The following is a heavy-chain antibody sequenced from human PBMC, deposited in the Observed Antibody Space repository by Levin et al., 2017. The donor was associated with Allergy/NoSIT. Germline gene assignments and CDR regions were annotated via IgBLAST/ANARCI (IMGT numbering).Heavy chain of an antibody. CDR2: ISSSGSTI. Sequence: GESLKISCAVSGFSFSDYYMSWIRQAPGKGLEWVSYISSSGSTIYYADSVKGRFTISRDNAKNSLYLQMNSLRAEDTAVYYCARALGPSGINGYLLDHWGQGTLVSVSS. CDR3: ARALGPSGINGYLLDH. J-gene: IGHJ4*02. V-gene: IGHV3-11*01. CDR1: GFSFSDYY. D-gene: IGHD2-8*01.